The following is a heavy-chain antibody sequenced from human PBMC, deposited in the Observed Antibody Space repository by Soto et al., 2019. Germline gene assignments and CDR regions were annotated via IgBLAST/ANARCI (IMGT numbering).Heavy chain of an antibody. CDR3: ARGPRGWYGFDY. Sequence: EVQLVESGGGLVQPGGSLRLSCAASGFTFSSDWMHWVRQAPGKGLVWVSRMNSDGSRTTYADSVKGRFTISRDNAKNTLYLQMNSLRAEDTAVYYCARGPRGWYGFDYWGKGTLVTVSS. CDR2: MNSDGSRT. V-gene: IGHV3-74*01. D-gene: IGHD6-19*01. CDR1: GFTFSSDW. J-gene: IGHJ4*02.